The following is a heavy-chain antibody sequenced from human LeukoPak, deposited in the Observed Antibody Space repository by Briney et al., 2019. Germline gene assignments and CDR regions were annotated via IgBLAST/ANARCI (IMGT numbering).Heavy chain of an antibody. CDR2: IKQDGSEK. CDR3: ARDVATDAFDI. D-gene: IGHD5-12*01. Sequence: PGGSLRLSCVASGFTFSSYWMSWVRQAPGKGLEWVANIKQDGSEKYYVDSVKGRFTISRDNAKNSLYLQMNSLRAEDTAVYYCARDVATDAFDIWGQGTMVTVSS. CDR1: GFTFSSYW. V-gene: IGHV3-7*01. J-gene: IGHJ3*02.